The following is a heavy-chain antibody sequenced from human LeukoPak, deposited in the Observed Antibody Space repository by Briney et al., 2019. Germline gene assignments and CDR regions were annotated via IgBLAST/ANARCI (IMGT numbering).Heavy chain of an antibody. D-gene: IGHD1-1*01. Sequence: KVSCKASGYTFTSYWIGWVRQMPGKGLEWMGIIYPGDSDTRYSPSFQGQVTISTDKSISTAYLQWSSLKASDTAIYSRARHETGPYFDYWGQGTLVTVSS. CDR1: GYTFTSYW. CDR2: IYPGDSDT. J-gene: IGHJ4*02. V-gene: IGHV5-51*01. CDR3: ARHETGPYFDY.